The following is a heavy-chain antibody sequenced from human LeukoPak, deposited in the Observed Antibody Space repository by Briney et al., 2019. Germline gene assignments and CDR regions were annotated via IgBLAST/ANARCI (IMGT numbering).Heavy chain of an antibody. CDR2: IKSKTDGATT. J-gene: IGHJ4*02. V-gene: IGHV3-15*01. D-gene: IGHD3-16*01. CDR3: NTDSLVFNY. Sequence: GGSLRLSCAASGSTFSNARMSWVRQAPGKGLEWVGRIKSKTDGATTDYAAPVKGRFTIARDDSKNTLYLQMNSLKTEDTAVYYCNTDSLVFNYWGQGTLVTVSS. CDR1: GSTFSNAR.